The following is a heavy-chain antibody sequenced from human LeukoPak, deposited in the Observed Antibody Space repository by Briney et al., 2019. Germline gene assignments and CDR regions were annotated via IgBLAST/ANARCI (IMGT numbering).Heavy chain of an antibody. D-gene: IGHD6-19*01. V-gene: IGHV1-18*01. J-gene: IGHJ4*02. CDR1: GYTFTSYG. CDR3: ASSLSSSSGLFDY. CDR2: ISAYNGNT. Sequence: GASVKVSCKASGYTFTSYGINWVRQAPEQRLEWMGWISAYNGNTNYAQKLQGRVTITTDTSTSTAYMELRSLRSDDTAVYYCASSLSSSSGLFDYWGQGTLVTVSS.